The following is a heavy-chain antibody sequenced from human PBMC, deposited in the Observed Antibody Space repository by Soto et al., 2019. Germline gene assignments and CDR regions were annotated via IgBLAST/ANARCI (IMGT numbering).Heavy chain of an antibody. J-gene: IGHJ6*02. CDR2: ISYDGSNK. CDR1: GFTFSSYA. Sequence: GGSLRLSCAASGFTFSSYAMHWVRQAPGKGLEWVAVISYDGSNKYYADSVKGRFTISRDNSKNTLYLQMNSLRAEDTAVYYCARDKTISGTLYNYGMDVWGQGTTVTVS. D-gene: IGHD3-3*01. CDR3: ARDKTISGTLYNYGMDV. V-gene: IGHV3-30-3*01.